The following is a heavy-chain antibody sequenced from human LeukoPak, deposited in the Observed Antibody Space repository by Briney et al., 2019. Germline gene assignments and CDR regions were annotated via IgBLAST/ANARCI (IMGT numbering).Heavy chain of an antibody. D-gene: IGHD1-26*01. Sequence: GASVKVSCKASGGTFSRNTISWVRQAPGQGLEWMGRIIPILGTANYAQKFQGRVTITADKSTSTAYMELSSLRFEDTAVYYCARDPATVGSSEFDYWGQGTLVTVSS. V-gene: IGHV1-69*08. CDR2: IIPILGTA. CDR1: GGTFSRNT. J-gene: IGHJ4*02. CDR3: ARDPATVGSSEFDY.